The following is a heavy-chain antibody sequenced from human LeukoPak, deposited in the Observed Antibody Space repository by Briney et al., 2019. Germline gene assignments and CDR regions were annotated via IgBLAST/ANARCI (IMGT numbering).Heavy chain of an antibody. CDR3: ARGGSYYNVAFDY. CDR2: IYYSGST. Sequence: SETLSLTCAVYGGSFSGYYWNWIRQPPGKGLEWIGSIYYSGSTYYNPSLKSRVTISVDTSKNQFSLKLSSVTAADTAVYYCARGGSYYNVAFDYWGQGTLVTVSS. D-gene: IGHD3-10*01. CDR1: GGSFSGYY. J-gene: IGHJ4*02. V-gene: IGHV4-34*01.